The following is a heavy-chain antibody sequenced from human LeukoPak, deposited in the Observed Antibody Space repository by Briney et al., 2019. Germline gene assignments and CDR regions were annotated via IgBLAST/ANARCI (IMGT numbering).Heavy chain of an antibody. J-gene: IGHJ4*02. V-gene: IGHV4-61*02. CDR2: IYPNGNT. D-gene: IGHD4-23*01. CDR3: ARRGGHGGSFDY. Sequence: SETLSLTCTVSGDSISSGGYYWSWIRRPAGKGLEWIGRIYPNGNTNYNPSLQSRVTISVDTSKNQFSLKLSSVTAADTAVYYCARRGGHGGSFDYWGQGTLVTVSS. CDR1: GDSISSGGYY.